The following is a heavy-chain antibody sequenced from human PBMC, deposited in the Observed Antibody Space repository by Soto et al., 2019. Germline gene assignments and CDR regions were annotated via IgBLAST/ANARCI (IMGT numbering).Heavy chain of an antibody. CDR1: GGSFSGYY. Sequence: SETLSLTCAVYGGSFSGYYWSWIRQPPGKGLEWIGEINHSGSTNYNPSLKSRVTISVDTSKIQFSLKLSSVTAADTAVYYCARGSIVVVPAAAGGMDVWGQGTTVTVSS. J-gene: IGHJ6*02. CDR2: INHSGST. D-gene: IGHD2-2*01. CDR3: ARGSIVVVPAAAGGMDV. V-gene: IGHV4-34*01.